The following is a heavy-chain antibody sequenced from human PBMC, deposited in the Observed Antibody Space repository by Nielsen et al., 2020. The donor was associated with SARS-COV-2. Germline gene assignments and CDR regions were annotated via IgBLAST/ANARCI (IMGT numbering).Heavy chain of an antibody. CDR2: IIPIFGTA. D-gene: IGHD3-22*01. V-gene: IGHV1-69*13. CDR1: GGTFSSYA. Sequence: SVKVSCKASGGTFSSYAISWVRQAPGQGLEWMGGIIPIFGTANYAQKFQGRVTITADESTSTAYMELSSLRSEDTAVYYCARQYGMDYYDSSGYYLDYCGQGTLVTVSS. CDR3: ARQYGMDYYDSSGYYLDY. J-gene: IGHJ4*02.